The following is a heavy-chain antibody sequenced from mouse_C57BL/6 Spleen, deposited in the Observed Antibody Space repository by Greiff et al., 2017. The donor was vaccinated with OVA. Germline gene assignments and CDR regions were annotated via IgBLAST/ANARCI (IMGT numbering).Heavy chain of an antibody. CDR2: ISGGGGNT. J-gene: IGHJ2*01. V-gene: IGHV5-9*01. CDR1: GFTFSSYT. CDR3: ARHSRTVVFDY. Sequence: EVKVVESGGGLVKPGGSLKLSCAASGFTFSSYTMSWVRQTPEKRLEWVATISGGGGNTYYPDSVKGRFTISSDNAKNTLYLQMSSLRSEDTALYYCARHSRTVVFDYWGQGTTLTVSS. D-gene: IGHD1-1*01.